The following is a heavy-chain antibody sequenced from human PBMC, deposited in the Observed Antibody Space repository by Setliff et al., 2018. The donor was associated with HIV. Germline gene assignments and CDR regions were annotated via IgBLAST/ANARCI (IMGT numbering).Heavy chain of an antibody. Sequence: SETLSLTCTVSGGSISSRNHYWIWIRQPPGKGLEWIGEINHSGSTHYNPSLKSRFIISVDTSKNQFSLKVNSMTAADTAVYYCARGARLLAAYSDRWDYFYMAVWGKGTTVTVSS. V-gene: IGHV4-39*07. CDR1: GGSISSRNHY. D-gene: IGHD1-26*01. CDR2: INHSGST. CDR3: ARGARLLAAYSDRWDYFYMAV. J-gene: IGHJ6*03.